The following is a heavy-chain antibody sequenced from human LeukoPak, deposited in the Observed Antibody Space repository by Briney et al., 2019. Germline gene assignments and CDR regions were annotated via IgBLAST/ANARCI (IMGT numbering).Heavy chain of an antibody. CDR3: ARPFWSDSHSFDY. CDR1: GGSTSSYY. V-gene: IGHV4-59*01. CDR2: IHYSGST. D-gene: IGHD3-3*01. Sequence: PSETLSLTCIVSGGSTSSYYWSWIRQPPGKGLEWIGYIHYSGSTNYNPSLKSRVTISLDTSMNQFSLKLSSVTAADTAVYYCARPFWSDSHSFDYWGQGTLVTVSS. J-gene: IGHJ4*02.